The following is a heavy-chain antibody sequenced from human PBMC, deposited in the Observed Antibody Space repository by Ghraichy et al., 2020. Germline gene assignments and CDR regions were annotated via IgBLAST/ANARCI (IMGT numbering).Heavy chain of an antibody. D-gene: IGHD4-17*01. CDR2: ISSRSSFT. V-gene: IGHV3-11*06. J-gene: IGHJ4*02. Sequence: GGSLRLSCTASGFTFSDYYMTWIRQAPGKGPEWVSYISSRSSFTNYADSVQGRFTISRDNAKNSLYLQMNYLRAEDTAVYYCARASDYGDYIGHWGQGILVTVSS. CDR1: GFTFSDYY. CDR3: ARASDYGDYIGH.